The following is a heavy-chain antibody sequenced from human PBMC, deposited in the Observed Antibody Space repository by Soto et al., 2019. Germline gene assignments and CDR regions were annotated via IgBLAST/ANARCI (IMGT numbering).Heavy chain of an antibody. CDR3: ARESYYDSSGYLALFDP. CDR2: IYPTGST. CDR1: GGSISSGGYS. V-gene: IGHV4-30-2*06. D-gene: IGHD3-22*01. Sequence: TLSLTCTVSGGSISSGGYSWSWIRQSPEKGLEWLGCIYPTGSTYYNPSLKSRVTMSVDTSKNQFSLKLSSVTAADTAVYYCARESYYDSSGYLALFDPWGQGTLVTVSS. J-gene: IGHJ5*02.